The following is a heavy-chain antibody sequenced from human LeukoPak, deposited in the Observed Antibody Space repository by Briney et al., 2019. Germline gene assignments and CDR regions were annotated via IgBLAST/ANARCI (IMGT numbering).Heavy chain of an antibody. V-gene: IGHV3-33*01. CDR1: GFTFSSYG. Sequence: GGSLRPSCAASGFTFSSYGMHWVRQAPGKGLEWVAVIWYDGSNKYYVDSVKGRFTISRDNSKNTVYLQMNSLRAEDTAVYFCARDLSIAVFDYWGQGTLVTVSS. CDR2: IWYDGSNK. J-gene: IGHJ4*02. CDR3: ARDLSIAVFDY. D-gene: IGHD6-19*01.